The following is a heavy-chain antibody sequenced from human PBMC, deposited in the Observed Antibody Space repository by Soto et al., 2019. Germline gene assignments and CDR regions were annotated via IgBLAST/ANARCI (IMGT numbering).Heavy chain of an antibody. J-gene: IGHJ3*02. CDR1: GFTFSSFW. V-gene: IGHV3-7*03. CDR3: ARDFLGTFDI. CDR2: IKEDGSEK. Sequence: EVQLVESGGGLVEPGRSLRLSCAASGFTFSSFWMSWVRQAPGKGLEWVANIKEDGSEKYYVDSVKGRFTISRDNAKNSLYLQMNSQRAEDTAVYYCARDFLGTFDIWGQGTMVTVSS.